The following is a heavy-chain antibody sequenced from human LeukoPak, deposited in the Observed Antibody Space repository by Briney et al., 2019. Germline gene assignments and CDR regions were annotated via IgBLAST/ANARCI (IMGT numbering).Heavy chain of an antibody. J-gene: IGHJ4*02. V-gene: IGHV3-7*01. CDR3: ARDRLGAVAGHDF. CDR1: GFTFSSFY. D-gene: IGHD6-19*01. CDR2: IKQDGSQK. Sequence: GGSLRLSCAASGFTFSSFYMTWVRQAPVKGLEWVANIKQDGSQKYYVDSVRGRFTISRDSAKNSLYLQMNSLRAEDTAVYYCARDRLGAVAGHDFWGQGTLVTVSS.